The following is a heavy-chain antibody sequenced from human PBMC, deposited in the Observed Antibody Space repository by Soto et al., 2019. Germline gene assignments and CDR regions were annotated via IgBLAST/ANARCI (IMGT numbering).Heavy chain of an antibody. CDR3: ARGVSSGWSYFDS. V-gene: IGHV3-13*01. J-gene: IGHJ4*02. D-gene: IGHD6-19*01. Sequence: GGSLRLSCAASGFTFSSYDMHWVRQATGKGLEWVSAIATAGDTYYAGSMKGRFTISRENAKNSLYLQMNSLRAEDTAVYYCARGVSSGWSYFDSWGQGPLVTVSS. CDR1: GFTFSSYD. CDR2: IATAGDT.